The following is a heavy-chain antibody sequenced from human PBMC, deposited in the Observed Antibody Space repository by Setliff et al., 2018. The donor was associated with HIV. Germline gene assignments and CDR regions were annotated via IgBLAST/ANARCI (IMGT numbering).Heavy chain of an antibody. CDR3: ARDMSPMFPYYFDD. V-gene: IGHV4-38-2*01. CDR2: IYYSGST. D-gene: IGHD3-10*02. Sequence: SETLSLTCAVSGYSISSGYYWGWIRQPPGKGLEWIGSIYYSGSTYYNPSLKSRVTISVETSKNQFSLKLSSVTAADTAVYYCARDMSPMFPYYFDDWGQGTLVTVSS. CDR1: GYSISSGYY. J-gene: IGHJ4*02.